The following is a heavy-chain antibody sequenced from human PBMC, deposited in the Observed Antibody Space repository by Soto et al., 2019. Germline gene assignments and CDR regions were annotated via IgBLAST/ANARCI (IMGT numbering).Heavy chain of an antibody. Sequence: SETLSLTCAVYGGSFSGYYWSWIRQPPGKGLEWIGEINHSGSTNYNPSLKSRVAISVDTSKNQFSLKLSSVTAADTAVYYCARARRGYGSGSYLSSYFDDWGQGTLVTVSS. D-gene: IGHD3-10*01. J-gene: IGHJ4*02. V-gene: IGHV4-34*01. CDR3: ARARRGYGSGSYLSSYFDD. CDR1: GGSFSGYY. CDR2: INHSGST.